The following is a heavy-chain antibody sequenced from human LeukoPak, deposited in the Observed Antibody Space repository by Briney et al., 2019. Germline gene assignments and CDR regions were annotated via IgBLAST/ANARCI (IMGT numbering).Heavy chain of an antibody. Sequence: SETLSFTCTVSGGSISSYYWSWIRQPPGKGLEWIGYIYYSGSTNYNPSLKSRVTISVDTSKNQFSLKLSSVTAADTAVYYCARRGYSGYDSILYYYYGMDVWGQGTTVTVSS. J-gene: IGHJ6*02. CDR1: GGSISSYY. D-gene: IGHD5-12*01. CDR2: IYYSGST. V-gene: IGHV4-59*08. CDR3: ARRGYSGYDSILYYYYGMDV.